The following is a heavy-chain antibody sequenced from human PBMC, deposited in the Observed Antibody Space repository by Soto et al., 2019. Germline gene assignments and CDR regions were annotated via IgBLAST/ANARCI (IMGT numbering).Heavy chain of an antibody. CDR2: ISAHNHNT. J-gene: IGHJ4*02. CDR3: ARGRYGDY. CDR1: GYTFTSYG. Sequence: QVHLVQSGAEVKKPGASVKVSCKGSGYTFTSYGISWVRQAPGQGLEWMGWISAHNHNTNYAQKLHSRFTVTTDTSTSTAYMELRSLRSDDTAVYYCARGRYGDYWGQGTLVTVSS. V-gene: IGHV1-18*01. D-gene: IGHD4-17*01.